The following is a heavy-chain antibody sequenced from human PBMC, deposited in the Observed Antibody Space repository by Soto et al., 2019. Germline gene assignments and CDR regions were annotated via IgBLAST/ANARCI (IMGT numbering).Heavy chain of an antibody. CDR2: IYHSGST. Sequence: SETLSLTCTVSVGSLSSYYWTWIRQPPGKGLEWIGEIYHSGSTNYNPSLKSRVTISVDKSKNQFSLKLSSVTAADTAVYYCARGSYYYFDYWGQGTLVTVSS. V-gene: IGHV4-34*01. J-gene: IGHJ4*02. D-gene: IGHD1-26*01. CDR3: ARGSYYYFDY. CDR1: VGSLSSYY.